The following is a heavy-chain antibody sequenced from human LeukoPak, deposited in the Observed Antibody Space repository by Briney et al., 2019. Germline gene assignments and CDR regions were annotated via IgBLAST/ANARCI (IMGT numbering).Heavy chain of an antibody. CDR3: ARGSPRPYYDFWSGYYNWFDP. D-gene: IGHD3-3*01. V-gene: IGHV3-66*01. Sequence: GPSLRLSWAAAGFTVVSTFWSSVRRPPGKGLEWVSIINCDGSTYYADSVKGRFTISRDNSKNTLYLQMNSLRAEDTAVYYCARGSPRPYYDFWSGYYNWFDPWGQGTLVTVSS. J-gene: IGHJ5*02. CDR1: GFTVVSTF. CDR2: INCDGST.